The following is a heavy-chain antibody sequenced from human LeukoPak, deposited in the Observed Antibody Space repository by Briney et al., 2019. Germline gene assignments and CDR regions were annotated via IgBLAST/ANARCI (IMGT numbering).Heavy chain of an antibody. Sequence: ASVKVSSKVSGYTLTELSMHWVRQAPGKGLEWMGGFNPEDGETIYAQKFQGRVTMTEDTSTDTAYMELSSLRSEDTAVYYCATVGADSSGYYYVFDYWGLGTLVTVSS. CDR2: FNPEDGET. CDR1: GYTLTELS. CDR3: ATVGADSSGYYYVFDY. V-gene: IGHV1-24*01. D-gene: IGHD3-22*01. J-gene: IGHJ4*02.